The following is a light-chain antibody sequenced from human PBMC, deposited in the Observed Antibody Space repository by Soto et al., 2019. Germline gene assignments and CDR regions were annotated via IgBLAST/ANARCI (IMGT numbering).Light chain of an antibody. V-gene: IGLV2-14*03. Sequence: QSALTQPASVSGSPGQSITISCTGTISDVGSYNYVSWYQQYPGKAPKLMIYDVSTRPSGVSDRFSGSKSGNTASLTISGLRAEYEADYYCGSYTTSSNYGFGTGTKLTVL. J-gene: IGLJ1*01. CDR2: DVS. CDR3: GSYTTSSNYG. CDR1: ISDVGSYNY.